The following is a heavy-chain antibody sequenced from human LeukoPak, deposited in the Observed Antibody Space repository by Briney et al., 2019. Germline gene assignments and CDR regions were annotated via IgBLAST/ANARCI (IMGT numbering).Heavy chain of an antibody. J-gene: IGHJ4*02. CDR1: GFTFGDYA. V-gene: IGHV3-49*04. CDR2: IRSKIYGGTP. CDR3: TRDQTPYY. Sequence: GGSLRLSCTASGFTFGDYAMTWVRQAPGKGLEWVGFIRSKIYGGTPEYAASVRGRFTISRDDSKGIAYLQMNSLKTEDTAVYYCTRDQTPYYWGQGTLVTVSS.